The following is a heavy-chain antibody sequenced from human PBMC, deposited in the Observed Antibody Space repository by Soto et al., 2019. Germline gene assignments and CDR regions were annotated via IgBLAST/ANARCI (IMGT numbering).Heavy chain of an antibody. J-gene: IGHJ5*02. Sequence: RGSLRLSCAASVFTVSSNFINWVRQAPGKGLEWVSVIYSGGTTYDADSVKGRFPISSDNAKEMPHLQMRSLSAEDTAVHYCARGGCWSGYSHHNWFDPWGQGTLVTVSS. CDR1: VFTVSSNF. D-gene: IGHD3-3*01. V-gene: IGHV3-53*01. CDR2: IYSGGTT. CDR3: ARGGCWSGYSHHNWFDP.